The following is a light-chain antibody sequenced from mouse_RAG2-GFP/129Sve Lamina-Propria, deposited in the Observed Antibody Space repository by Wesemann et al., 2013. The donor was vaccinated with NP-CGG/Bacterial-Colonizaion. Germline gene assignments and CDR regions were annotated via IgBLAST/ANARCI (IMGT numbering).Light chain of an antibody. V-gene: IGKV4-80*01. CDR2: STS. CDR1: SSVSY. CDR3: QQWSSNPPT. Sequence: QIVLTQSPAIMSASLGEEITLTCSASSSVSYMHWYQQKSGTSPKLLIYSTSNLASGVPSRFSGSGSGTSYSLTISRVEAEDAATYYCQQWSSNPPTFGAGTKLELK. J-gene: IGKJ5*01.